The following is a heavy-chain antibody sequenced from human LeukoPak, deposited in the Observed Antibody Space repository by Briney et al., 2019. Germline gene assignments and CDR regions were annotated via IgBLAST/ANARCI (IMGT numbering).Heavy chain of an antibody. CDR2: IYYSGST. V-gene: IGHV4-39*01. CDR1: SGSISSSSYY. D-gene: IGHD5-24*01. J-gene: IGHJ4*02. CDR3: ARRNRDGYNLGYFDY. Sequence: PSETLSLTCTVSSGSISSSSYYWGWIRQPPGKGLEWIGSIYYSGSTYYNPSLKSRVTISVDTSKNQFSLKLSSVTAADTAVYYCARRNRDGYNLGYFDYWGQGTLVTVSS.